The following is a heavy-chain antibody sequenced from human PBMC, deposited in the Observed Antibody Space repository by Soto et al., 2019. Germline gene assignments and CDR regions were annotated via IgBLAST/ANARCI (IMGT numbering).Heavy chain of an antibody. CDR3: AKDLGSGKPYYYYAMDV. CDR1: GFISSKYG. J-gene: IGHJ6*02. D-gene: IGHD3-10*01. CDR2: ISYDGSNK. V-gene: IGHV3-30*18. Sequence: GGSLRLSCAASGFISSKYGMHWVRQAPGKGLEWVAVISYDGSNKYYAESVKGRFIISRDKSENTLYLQMNSLRAEDTALYYCAKDLGSGKPYYYYAMDVWGQGTTVTVSS.